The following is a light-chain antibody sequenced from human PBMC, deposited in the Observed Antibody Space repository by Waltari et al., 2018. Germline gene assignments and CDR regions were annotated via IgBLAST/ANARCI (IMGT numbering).Light chain of an antibody. CDR3: CSYSGDLSFGVV. Sequence: QSALTQPASVSGSPGQSITLSCTGTSHDVGNYDLVFRYQQHPGKAPKLIIYEVTKRPSGFSNRFSGSKSGNTASLTISGLHTEDEGDYYCCSYSGDLSFGVVFGGGTKLTVL. V-gene: IGLV2-23*02. CDR1: SHDVGNYDL. CDR2: EVT. J-gene: IGLJ2*01.